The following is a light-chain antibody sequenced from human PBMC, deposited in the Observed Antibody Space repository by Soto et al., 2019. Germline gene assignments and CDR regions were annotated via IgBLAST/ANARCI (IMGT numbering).Light chain of an antibody. J-gene: IGKJ1*01. Sequence: DRFTITCRASQTISTWMAWYQQKPGRAPKLLIFDASSLERGVPSRFSGSGSGTEFRLTISSLQPDDFATYCCQQYKAFGQGTKVDIK. CDR2: DAS. CDR3: QQYKA. V-gene: IGKV1-5*01. CDR1: QTISTW.